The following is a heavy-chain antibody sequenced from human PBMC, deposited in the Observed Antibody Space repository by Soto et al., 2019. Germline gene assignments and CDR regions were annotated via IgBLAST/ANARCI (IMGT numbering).Heavy chain of an antibody. CDR3: ARRPHYYDSSGYFPYYFDY. V-gene: IGHV5-51*01. CDR2: IYPGDSDT. J-gene: IGHJ4*02. D-gene: IGHD3-22*01. CDR1: GYSFTSYW. Sequence: PXESLKISCKGSGYSFTSYWIGWVRQMPGKGLEWMGIIYPGDSDTRYSPSFQGQVTISADKSISTAYLQWSSLKASDTAMYYCARRPHYYDSSGYFPYYFDYWGQGTLVTVSS.